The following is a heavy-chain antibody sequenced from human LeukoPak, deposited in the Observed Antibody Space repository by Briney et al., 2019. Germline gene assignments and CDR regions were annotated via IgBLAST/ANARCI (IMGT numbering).Heavy chain of an antibody. V-gene: IGHV3-48*03. CDR2: ISSSGSTI. Sequence: GGSLRLSWAASGFTFSSYEMNWVRQAPGKGLEWVSYISSSGSTIYYADSVKGRFTISRDNAKNSLYLQMNSLRAEDTAVYYCARDSSRGEKSSYYYYYYMDVWGKGTTVTISS. J-gene: IGHJ6*03. CDR3: ARDSSRGEKSSYYYYYYMDV. CDR1: GFTFSSYE. D-gene: IGHD6-13*01.